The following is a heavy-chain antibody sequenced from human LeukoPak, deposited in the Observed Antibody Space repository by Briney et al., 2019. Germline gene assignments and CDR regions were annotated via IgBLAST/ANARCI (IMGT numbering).Heavy chain of an antibody. J-gene: IGHJ4*02. CDR2: IRYDGSNK. D-gene: IGHD4-17*01. CDR3: ANDGYGDYVIDY. CDR1: GFTFSSYG. Sequence: GGALRLSCAASGFTFSSYGMHWVRQAPGKGLEWVAFIRYDGSNKYYADSVKGRFTISRDNSKNTLYLQMNSLRAEDTAVYYCANDGYGDYVIDYWGQGTLVTVSS. V-gene: IGHV3-30*02.